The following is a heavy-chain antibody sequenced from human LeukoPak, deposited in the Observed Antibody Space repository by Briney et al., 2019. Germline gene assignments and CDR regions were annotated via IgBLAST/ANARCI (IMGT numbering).Heavy chain of an antibody. CDR1: GFTFDDYG. CDR2: INWNGGST. CDR3: ARCGGQKWELLNYFDY. D-gene: IGHD1-26*01. V-gene: IGHV3-20*04. Sequence: TGGSLRLSCAASGFTFDDYGMSWVRQAPGKGLEWVSGINWNGGSTGYADSVKGRFTISRDNAKNSLYLQMNSLRAEDTALYYCARCGGQKWELLNYFDYWGQGTLVTASS. J-gene: IGHJ4*02.